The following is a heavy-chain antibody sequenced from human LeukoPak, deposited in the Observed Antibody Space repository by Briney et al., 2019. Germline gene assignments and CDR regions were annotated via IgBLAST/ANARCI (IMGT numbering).Heavy chain of an antibody. D-gene: IGHD6-19*01. CDR2: ISYDGSNK. Sequence: GGSLRLSCEASGFTFSSYGMHWVRQAPGKGLEWVAVISYDGSNKYYADSVKGRFTISRDNSKNTLYLQMNSLRAEDTAVYYCAKQVADLYFFDYWGQGTLVTVSS. CDR3: AKQVADLYFFDY. V-gene: IGHV3-30*18. CDR1: GFTFSSYG. J-gene: IGHJ4*02.